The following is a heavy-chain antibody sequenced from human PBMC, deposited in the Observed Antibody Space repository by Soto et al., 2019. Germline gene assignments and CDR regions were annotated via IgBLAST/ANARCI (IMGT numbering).Heavy chain of an antibody. D-gene: IGHD6-19*01. J-gene: IGHJ6*02. CDR3: AKDIGGYSSGWYQFPYYYGMDV. Sequence: GGSLRLSCAASGFTFDDYTMHWVRQAPGKGLEWVSLISWDGGSTYYADSVKGRFTISRDNSKNSLYLQMNSLRTEDTALYYCAKDIGGYSSGWYQFPYYYGMDVWGQGTTVTV. CDR2: ISWDGGST. V-gene: IGHV3-43*01. CDR1: GFTFDDYT.